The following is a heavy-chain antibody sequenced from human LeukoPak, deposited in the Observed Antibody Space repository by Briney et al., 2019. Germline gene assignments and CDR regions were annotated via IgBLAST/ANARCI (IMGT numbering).Heavy chain of an antibody. V-gene: IGHV4-59*12. Sequence: SETLSLTCTVSGGSIRSYYWSWIRQSPGKGLEWIGYIYYSGSTNYNPSLKSRVTISVDTSKNQFSLKLSSVTAADTAVYYCAREELILGAFDIWGQGTMVTVSS. J-gene: IGHJ3*02. CDR3: AREELILGAFDI. CDR1: GGSIRSYY. D-gene: IGHD3-16*01. CDR2: IYYSGST.